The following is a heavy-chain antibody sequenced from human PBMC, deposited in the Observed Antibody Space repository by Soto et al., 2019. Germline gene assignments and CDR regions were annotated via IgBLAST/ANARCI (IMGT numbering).Heavy chain of an antibody. V-gene: IGHV1-18*04. D-gene: IGHD5-18*01. CDR3: AYVGGYSTGDYSFDL. CDR1: RSTFTSNG. Sequence: ASVPVSCQVSRSTFTSNGIGWVRQAPGQGLEWMGWISTYNENMDSAPQLQGRLTMTTDTSTTTAYMELTNLKFDDTALYYCAYVGGYSTGDYSFDLWGQGTPVTVSS. J-gene: IGHJ4*02. CDR2: ISTYNENM.